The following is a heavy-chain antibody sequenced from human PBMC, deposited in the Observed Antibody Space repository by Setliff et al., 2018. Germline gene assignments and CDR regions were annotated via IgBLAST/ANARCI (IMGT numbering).Heavy chain of an antibody. J-gene: IGHJ4*02. V-gene: IGHV4-30-2*01. D-gene: IGHD3-22*01. Sequence: PSETLSLTCAVSGGSISSGGYSWSWIRQPPGKGLEWIGYIYHSGSTYYNPSLKSRVTISVDTSKNQFSLRLTSVTAADTAIYYCARLWISYESNTYFYPKYFDFWGQGTLVTVSS. CDR3: ARLWISYESNTYFYPKYFDF. CDR2: IYHSGST. CDR1: GGSISSGGYS.